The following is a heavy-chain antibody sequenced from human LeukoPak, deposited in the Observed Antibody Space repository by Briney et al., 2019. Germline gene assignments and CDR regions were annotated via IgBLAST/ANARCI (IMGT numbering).Heavy chain of an antibody. CDR1: GGSISSGSYY. D-gene: IGHD4-11*01. V-gene: IGHV4-61*02. CDR3: ARDLMTTFSRFDP. J-gene: IGHJ5*02. CDR2: IYTSGST. Sequence: PSETLSLTCTASGGSISSGSYYWSWIRQPAGKGLEWIGRIYTSGSTNYNPSLKSRVTISVDTSKNQFSLKLSSVTAADTAVYYCARDLMTTFSRFDPWGQGTLVTVSS.